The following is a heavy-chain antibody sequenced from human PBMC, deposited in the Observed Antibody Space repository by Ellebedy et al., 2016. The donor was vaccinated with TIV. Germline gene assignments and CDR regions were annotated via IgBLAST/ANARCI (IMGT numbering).Heavy chain of an antibody. CDR2: ISASGIST. CDR1: GFTFSSFA. J-gene: IGHJ4*02. V-gene: IGHV3-23*01. CDR3: AKFGTKAVAGMGDFDY. D-gene: IGHD6-19*01. Sequence: PGGSLRLSCAASGFTFSSFAMSWVRQAPGKGLEWVSSISASGISTYFADSVKGRFTISRTTSKNTLYLQMNSLRAEDTAVYYCAKFGTKAVAGMGDFDYWGQGTLVTVSS.